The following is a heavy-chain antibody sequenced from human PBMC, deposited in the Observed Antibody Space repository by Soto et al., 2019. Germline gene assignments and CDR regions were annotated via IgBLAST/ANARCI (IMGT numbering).Heavy chain of an antibody. CDR3: TRDRSLWFGELLLPGDYYYYGMDV. CDR1: GFTFTNYV. J-gene: IGHJ6*02. V-gene: IGHV3-49*04. CDR2: IRSKAYGGTT. Sequence: GGSLRLSCAASGFTFTNYVMNWVRQAPGKGLEWVGFIRSKAYGGTTEYAASVKGRFTISRDDSKSIAYLQMNSLKTEDTAVYYCTRDRSLWFGELLLPGDYYYYGMDVWGQGTTVTVSS. D-gene: IGHD3-10*01.